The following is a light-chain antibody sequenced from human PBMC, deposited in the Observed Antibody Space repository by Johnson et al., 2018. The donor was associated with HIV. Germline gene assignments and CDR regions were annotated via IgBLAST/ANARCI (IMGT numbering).Light chain of an antibody. CDR3: GTWDSSLSAA. V-gene: IGLV1-51*02. CDR2: ANN. J-gene: IGLJ1*01. Sequence: QSVLTQPPSVSAAPGQKVTISCSGSSSNIGNNFVSWYQQLPGTAPKLLIYANNKRPSGIPDRFSGSKSGTSATLGITGLQTGDEADYYCGTWDSSLSAAFGTGTKVTVL. CDR1: SSNIGNNF.